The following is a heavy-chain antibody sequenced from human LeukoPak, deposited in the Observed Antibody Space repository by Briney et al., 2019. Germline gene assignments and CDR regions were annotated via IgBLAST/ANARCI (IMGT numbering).Heavy chain of an antibody. CDR1: GFTFSSYW. D-gene: IGHD3-3*01. V-gene: IGHV3-74*01. J-gene: IGHJ6*03. Sequence: GSLRLSCAASGFTFSSYWMHWVRQAPGKGLVWVSRINSDGSSTSYADSVKGRFTISRDNAKNTLYLQMNSLRAEDTAVYYCARVGGYDFWSGYLVPYYYYYYMDVWGKGTTVTVSS. CDR3: ARVGGYDFWSGYLVPYYYYYYMDV. CDR2: INSDGSST.